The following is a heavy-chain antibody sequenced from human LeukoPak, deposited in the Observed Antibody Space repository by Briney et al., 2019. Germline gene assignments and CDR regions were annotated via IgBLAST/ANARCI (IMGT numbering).Heavy chain of an antibody. Sequence: SETLSLTCAVYGGSFSGYYWSWIRQPPGKGLEWIGYIYYSGSTNYNPSLKSRVTISVDTSKNQFSLKLSSVTAADTAVYYCASSGYRHATIDYWGQGTLVTVSS. D-gene: IGHD3-22*01. CDR3: ASSGYRHATIDY. V-gene: IGHV4-59*01. CDR1: GGSFSGYY. J-gene: IGHJ4*02. CDR2: IYYSGST.